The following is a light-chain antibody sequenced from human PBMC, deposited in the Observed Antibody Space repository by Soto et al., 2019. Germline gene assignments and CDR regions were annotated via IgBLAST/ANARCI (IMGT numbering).Light chain of an antibody. CDR1: QSVSSSY. Sequence: EIVLTQSPGTLSLSPGERATLSCRASQSVSSSYLAWYQHKPGQAPRLLIYGASSRATGIPDRFSGSGSGTDFTLTISRLEPEAFAVYYCQQYGSSPPTLTFGGGTKVEIK. J-gene: IGKJ4*01. CDR3: QQYGSSPPTLT. V-gene: IGKV3-20*01. CDR2: GAS.